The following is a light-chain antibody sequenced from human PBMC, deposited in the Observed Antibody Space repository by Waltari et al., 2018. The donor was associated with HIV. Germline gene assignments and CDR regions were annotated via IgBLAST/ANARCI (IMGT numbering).Light chain of an antibody. V-gene: IGLV1-47*01. J-gene: IGLJ2*01. CDR3: AAWDDSLSATV. CDR1: SSNIGSNY. CDR2: RSD. Sequence: QSVLTQPPSASGTPGQRVTISCSGSSSNIGSNYVYWYQQLPGTAPKLLIYRSDPGPSGVPDLFSESKSGTSASLSISGLRSEDEAEYYCAAWDDSLSATVFGGGTKLTVL.